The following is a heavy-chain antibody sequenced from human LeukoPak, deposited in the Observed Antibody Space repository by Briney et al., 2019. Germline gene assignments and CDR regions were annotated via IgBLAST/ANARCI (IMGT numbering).Heavy chain of an antibody. Sequence: PGGSLRLSCAASGFTFSSYVMNWVRQAPGKGLEWVSAISGSGGSTYYADSVKGRFTISRDNSKNTLYLQMNSLRAEDTAVYYCARGDAAGSGYDLWGQGTLVTVSS. J-gene: IGHJ4*02. CDR2: ISGSGGST. CDR3: ARGDAAGSGYDL. D-gene: IGHD5-12*01. CDR1: GFTFSSYV. V-gene: IGHV3-23*01.